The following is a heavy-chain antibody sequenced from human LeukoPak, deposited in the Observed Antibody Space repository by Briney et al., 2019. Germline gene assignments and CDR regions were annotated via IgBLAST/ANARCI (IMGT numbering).Heavy chain of an antibody. D-gene: IGHD6-19*01. CDR2: IYYSGST. CDR3: ARGYSSGWHDPLFDY. CDR1: GDSVSRSDSY. J-gene: IGHJ4*02. V-gene: IGHV4-39*01. Sequence: SETLSLTCSVSGDSVSRSDSYWDWIRQPPGKGLEWIGTIYYSGSTYYNPSLKGRVTISVDTSKNQFSLKLSSVTAADTAVYYCARGYSSGWHDPLFDYWGQGTLVTVSS.